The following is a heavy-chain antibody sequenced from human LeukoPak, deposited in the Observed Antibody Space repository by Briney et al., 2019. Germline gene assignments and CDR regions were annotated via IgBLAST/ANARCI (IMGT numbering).Heavy chain of an antibody. J-gene: IGHJ3*02. CDR3: ARDLGPRITMVRGVSDAFDI. CDR1: GGSISSYY. D-gene: IGHD3-10*01. CDR2: IYTSGST. V-gene: IGHV4-4*07. Sequence: PSETLSLTCTVSGGSISSYYWSWIRQPAGKGLEWIGRIYTSGSTNYNPSLKSRVTMSVDTSKNQFSLKLSSVTAADTAVYYCARDLGPRITMVRGVSDAFDIWGQGTMVTVSS.